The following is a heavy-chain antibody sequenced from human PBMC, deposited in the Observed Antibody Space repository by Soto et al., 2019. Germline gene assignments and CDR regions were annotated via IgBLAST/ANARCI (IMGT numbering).Heavy chain of an antibody. D-gene: IGHD3-3*01. CDR1: GYTFTSYG. J-gene: IGHJ1*01. V-gene: IGHV1-18*04. CDR2: ISAYNGNT. Sequence: QVQLVQSGAEVKKPGASVKVSCKASGYTFTSYGISWVRQAPGQGLEWMGWISAYNGNTNYEQKLQCRVTMTTDTSTSTAYMELRSHRSDDTPVYYCARAPGITIFGALEYFQHWGQGTLVTVSS. CDR3: ARAPGITIFGALEYFQH.